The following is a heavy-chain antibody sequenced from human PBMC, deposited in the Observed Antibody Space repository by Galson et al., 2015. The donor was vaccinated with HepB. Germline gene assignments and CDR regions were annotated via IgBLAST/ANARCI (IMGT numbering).Heavy chain of an antibody. D-gene: IGHD3-9*01. J-gene: IGHJ4*02. CDR2: ISGSGGST. V-gene: IGHV3-23*01. CDR1: GFTFSSYA. Sequence: SLRLSCAASGFTFSSYAMSWVRQAPGKGLEWVSAISGSGGSTYYADSVKGRFTISRDNSKNTLYLQMNSLRAEDTAVYYCGHLGFLTGSNGEAFEDDYWGQGTLVTVSS. CDR3: GHLGFLTGSNGEAFEDDY.